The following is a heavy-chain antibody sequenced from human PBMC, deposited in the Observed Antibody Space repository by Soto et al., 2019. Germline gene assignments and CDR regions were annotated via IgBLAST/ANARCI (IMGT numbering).Heavy chain of an antibody. V-gene: IGHV4-30-4*01. D-gene: IGHD3-22*01. CDR2: IYYSGST. J-gene: IGHJ5*02. CDR1: GDSISSGDFH. Sequence: TSETLSLTCTVSGDSISSGDFHWSWIRQPPGKGLEWIGYIYYSGSTYYNPSLKSRVTISVDTSKNQFSLKLSSVTAADTAVYYCARTSYDSSGTAADPWGQGTLVTVSS. CDR3: ARTSYDSSGTAADP.